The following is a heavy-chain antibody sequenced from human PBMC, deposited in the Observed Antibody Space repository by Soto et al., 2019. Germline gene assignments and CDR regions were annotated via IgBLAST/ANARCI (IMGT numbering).Heavy chain of an antibody. Sequence: VGSLRLSCAASGFTVSSNYMSWVRQAPGKGLEWVSVIYSGGSTYYADSVKGRFTVSRDNSKNTLYLQMNSLRAEDTAVYYCAASSGWDRVFDYWGQGTLVTVSS. CDR3: AASSGWDRVFDY. V-gene: IGHV3-53*01. J-gene: IGHJ4*02. CDR1: GFTVSSNY. CDR2: IYSGGST. D-gene: IGHD6-19*01.